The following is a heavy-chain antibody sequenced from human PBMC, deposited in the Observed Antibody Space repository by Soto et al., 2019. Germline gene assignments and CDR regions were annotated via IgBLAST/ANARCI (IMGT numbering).Heavy chain of an antibody. CDR3: GQTTPSIHWFDP. Sequence: EVQLLESGGGLVQPGGSLRLSCAASGFTFSSYAMSWVRQAPGKGLEWVSAISAGGGNTYYRDSVKGRFTISRDNSENTLYLQMNSLRAEDTAVYFCGQTTPSIHWFDPWGQGTLVTVSS. D-gene: IGHD1-1*01. CDR2: ISAGGGNT. J-gene: IGHJ5*02. CDR1: GFTFSSYA. V-gene: IGHV3-23*01.